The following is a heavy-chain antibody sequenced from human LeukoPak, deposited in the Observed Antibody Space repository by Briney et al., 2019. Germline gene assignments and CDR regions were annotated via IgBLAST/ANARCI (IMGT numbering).Heavy chain of an antibody. CDR1: GFTFSTYW. CDR2: IKQDGSEK. J-gene: IGHJ4*02. V-gene: IGHV3-7*01. D-gene: IGHD2-15*01. Sequence: GGSLRLSCAASGFTFSTYWMSWVRQAPGKGLEWVANIKQDGSEKYYVDSVKGRFTISRDNAKNSLYLQMNSLRAEDTAVYYCARSSSRYCSGGSCYSGVLGYFDYWGQGTLVTVSS. CDR3: ARSSSRYCSGGSCYSGVLGYFDY.